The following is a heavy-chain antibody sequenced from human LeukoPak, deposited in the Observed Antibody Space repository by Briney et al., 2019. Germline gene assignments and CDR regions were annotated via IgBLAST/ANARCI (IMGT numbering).Heavy chain of an antibody. CDR2: IYYSGST. J-gene: IGHJ3*02. D-gene: IGHD3-3*01. V-gene: IGHV4-59*12. Sequence: SETLSLTCTVSGGSISSYYWSWIRQHPGKGLEWIGYIYYSGSTNYNPSLKSRVTMSVDTSKNQFSLKLSSVTAADTAVYYCAREPYYDFWSGYSRDDAFDIWGQGTMVTVSS. CDR3: AREPYYDFWSGYSRDDAFDI. CDR1: GGSISSYY.